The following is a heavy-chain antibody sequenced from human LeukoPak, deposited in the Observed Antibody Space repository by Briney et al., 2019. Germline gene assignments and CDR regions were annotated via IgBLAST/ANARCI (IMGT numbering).Heavy chain of an antibody. Sequence: LRASVKVSCKASGYTFTGYYMHWVRQAPGQGLEWMGWINPNSGGTNYAQKFQGRVTMTRDTSISTAYMELSRLRSDDAAVYYCARGRRGVNWFDPWGQGTLVTVSS. CDR1: GYTFTGYY. J-gene: IGHJ5*02. V-gene: IGHV1-2*02. CDR2: INPNSGGT. D-gene: IGHD3-3*01. CDR3: ARGRRGVNWFDP.